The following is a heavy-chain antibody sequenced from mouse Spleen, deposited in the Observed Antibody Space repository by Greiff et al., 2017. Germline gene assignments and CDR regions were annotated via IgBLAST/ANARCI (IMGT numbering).Heavy chain of an antibody. CDR1: GYSITSGYY. J-gene: IGHJ2*01. Sequence: VQLKESGPGLVKPSPSLSLTCSVTGYSITSGYYWNWIRQFPGNQLEWMGYISYDGSNNYNPSLKNRISITRDTSKNQFFLKMNSVTTEDTATYYRARGTVVAPLSGWGQGTTLTVSS. CDR2: ISYDGSN. V-gene: IGHV3-6*01. D-gene: IGHD1-1*01. CDR3: ARGTVVAPLSG.